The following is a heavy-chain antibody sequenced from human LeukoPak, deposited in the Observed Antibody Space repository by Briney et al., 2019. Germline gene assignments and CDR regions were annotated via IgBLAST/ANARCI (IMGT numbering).Heavy chain of an antibody. J-gene: IGHJ1*01. CDR2: ISYDGSNK. CDR3: AKETYYYGVAEYFQH. Sequence: GRSLRLSCAASGFTFSSYAMHWVRQAPGKGLEWVAVISYDGSNKYYADSVKGRFTISRDNSKNTLYPQMNSLRAEDTAVYYCAKETYYYGVAEYFQHWGQGTLVTVSS. CDR1: GFTFSSYA. D-gene: IGHD3-10*01. V-gene: IGHV3-30-3*01.